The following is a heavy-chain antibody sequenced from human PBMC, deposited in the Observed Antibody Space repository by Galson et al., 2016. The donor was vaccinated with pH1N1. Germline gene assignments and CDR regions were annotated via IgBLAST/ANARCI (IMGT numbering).Heavy chain of an antibody. CDR2: VSYDGKNK. J-gene: IGHJ6*02. V-gene: IGHV3-30*04. Sequence: SLRLSCAASGFPFSGYAMHWVRQAPGKGLAWVAVVSYDGKNKYLADSVKGRFTISRDNSKNTVYLQMNSLGPDETAVYYCARVFEEYFLYGMDVWGRGTTVTVSS. CDR1: GFPFSGYA. D-gene: IGHD2/OR15-2a*01. CDR3: ARVFEEYFLYGMDV.